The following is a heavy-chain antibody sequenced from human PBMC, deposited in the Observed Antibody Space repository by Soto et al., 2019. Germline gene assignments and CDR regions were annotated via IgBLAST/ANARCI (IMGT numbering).Heavy chain of an antibody. Sequence: ASVKVSCKASGGTFSSYAISWVRQAPGQGLEWMGGIIPIFGTANYAQKFQGRVTITADESTSTAYMELSSLRSEDTAVYYCARSSLTYYYDSSGYPVRTFDIWGQGTMVTVS. CDR2: IIPIFGTA. CDR3: ARSSLTYYYDSSGYPVRTFDI. J-gene: IGHJ3*02. V-gene: IGHV1-69*13. D-gene: IGHD3-22*01. CDR1: GGTFSSYA.